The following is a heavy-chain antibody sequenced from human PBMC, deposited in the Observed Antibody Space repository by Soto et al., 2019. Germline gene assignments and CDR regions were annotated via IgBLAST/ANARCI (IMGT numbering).Heavy chain of an antibody. J-gene: IGHJ5*02. Sequence: SETLSLTCTVSGGSISPYYWSWIRQPPGKGLEWIGYIYYSGSTYYNPSLKSRVTISVDTSKNQFSLKLSSVTAADTAVYYCARATIVLVPAAMVSHWFDPWGQGTLVTVSS. D-gene: IGHD2-2*01. V-gene: IGHV4-30-4*01. CDR1: GGSISPYY. CDR3: ARATIVLVPAAMVSHWFDP. CDR2: IYYSGST.